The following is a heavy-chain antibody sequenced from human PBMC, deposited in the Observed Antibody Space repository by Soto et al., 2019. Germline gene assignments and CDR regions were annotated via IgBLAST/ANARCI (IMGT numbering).Heavy chain of an antibody. CDR2: ISGGGGST. Sequence: GVSLRLSCAASGFTFSSYAMSWVRQAPGKGLEWVSAISGGGGSTYYADSVKGRFTISRDNPKNTLYLQMNSLRAEDTAVYYCAKDPKTLLYIADRPRAYFDYWGQGTLVIVSP. J-gene: IGHJ4*02. V-gene: IGHV3-23*01. CDR3: AKDPKTLLYIADRPRAYFDY. D-gene: IGHD6-6*01. CDR1: GFTFSSYA.